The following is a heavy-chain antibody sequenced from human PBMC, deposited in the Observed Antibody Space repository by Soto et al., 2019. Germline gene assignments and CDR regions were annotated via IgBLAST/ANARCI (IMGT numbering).Heavy chain of an antibody. D-gene: IGHD6-19*01. CDR2: INSDGSST. CDR3: ATSRAIPGIAVT. J-gene: IGHJ5*02. CDR1: GFTFSSYW. Sequence: GGSLRLSCAASGFTFSSYWMHWVRQAPGKGLVWVSRINSDGSSTSYADSVKGRFTISRDNAKNTLYMQMNSLRAEDTAVYYCATSRAIPGIAVTWGQGTLVTVSS. V-gene: IGHV3-74*01.